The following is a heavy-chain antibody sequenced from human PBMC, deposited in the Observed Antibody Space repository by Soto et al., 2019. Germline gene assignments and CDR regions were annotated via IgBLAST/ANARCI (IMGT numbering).Heavy chain of an antibody. J-gene: IGHJ4*02. CDR1: GGYSISGGCC. D-gene: IGHD6-13*01. Sequence: LVPISVTWTVAGGYSISGGCCWTWNRQSPEKGLEWIGYMHYTGFSHYNPSLKSRLTISVDRSKNQFTLQLTSVTVEDTAVYYCATSYGNAWYTYWGQGTQVTVSS. CDR3: ATSYGNAWYTY. V-gene: IGHV4-61*08. CDR2: MHYTGFS.